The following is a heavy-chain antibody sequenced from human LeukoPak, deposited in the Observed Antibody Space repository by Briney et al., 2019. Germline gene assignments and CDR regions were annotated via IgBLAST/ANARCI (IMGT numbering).Heavy chain of an antibody. CDR3: ARRAGAYSHPYDY. Sequence: GGSLRLSCGASGFTFSSYGMSWVRQAPGKGLEWVSFIYSDNTHYSDSVKGRFTISRDNSKNTLYLQMNSLRAEDTAVYYCARRAGAYSHPYDYWGQGTLVTVSS. D-gene: IGHD4/OR15-4a*01. CDR1: GFTFSSYG. V-gene: IGHV3-53*01. J-gene: IGHJ4*02. CDR2: IYSDNT.